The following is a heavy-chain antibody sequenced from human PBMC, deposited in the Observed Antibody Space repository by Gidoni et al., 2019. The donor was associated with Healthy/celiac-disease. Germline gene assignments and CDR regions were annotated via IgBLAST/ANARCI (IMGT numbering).Heavy chain of an antibody. CDR2: ISWNSGSI. CDR3: ATQPDCGGDCADAFDI. V-gene: IGHV3-9*01. Sequence: EVQLVESGGGLVQPGRSLRLSCAASGFTFDAYAIHWVRQAPGKGLEWVSGISWNSGSIGYADSVKGRFTISRDNAKNSLYLQMNSLRAEDTALYYCATQPDCGGDCADAFDIWGQGTMVTVSS. D-gene: IGHD2-21*02. J-gene: IGHJ3*02. CDR1: GFTFDAYA.